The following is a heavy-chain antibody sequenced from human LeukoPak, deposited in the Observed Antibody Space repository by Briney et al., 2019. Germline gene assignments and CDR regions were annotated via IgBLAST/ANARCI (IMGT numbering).Heavy chain of an antibody. CDR2: ISGSGGST. Sequence: GGSLRLSCAASGFTFSSYAMSWVRQAPGKGLEWVSAISGSGGSTYYADSVKGRFTISRDNSKNTLYLQMNSLRAEDTAVYYCAKIMIVVVTLANAFDIWGQGTMATVSS. CDR1: GFTFSSYA. CDR3: AKIMIVVVTLANAFDI. D-gene: IGHD3-22*01. V-gene: IGHV3-23*01. J-gene: IGHJ3*02.